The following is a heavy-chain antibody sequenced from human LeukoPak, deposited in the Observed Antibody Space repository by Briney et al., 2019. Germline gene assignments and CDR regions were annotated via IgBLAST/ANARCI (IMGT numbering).Heavy chain of an antibody. D-gene: IGHD3-10*01. CDR3: AKSNGYGLVDI. Sequence: GASVKVSCKASGYTFTGYDMHWVRQAPGQGFEWMGWINPNSGVTNYAQRFQGRVTMTRDTSINTAYLELTRLRSDDTAVYYCAKSNGYGLVDIWGQGTMVTVSS. V-gene: IGHV1-2*02. CDR1: GYTFTGYD. J-gene: IGHJ3*02. CDR2: INPNSGVT.